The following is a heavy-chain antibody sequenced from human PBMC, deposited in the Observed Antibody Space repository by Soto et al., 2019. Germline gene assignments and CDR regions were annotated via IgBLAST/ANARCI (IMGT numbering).Heavy chain of an antibody. CDR1: GFPFSHYW. CDR2: INPAGTIT. V-gene: IGHV3-74*01. J-gene: IGHJ5*02. CDR3: TSDTFGLRDT. Sequence: SLILSCAASGFPFSHYWMHWVRQTPGKGLVWVSRINPAGTITNYADSVEGRFTISRDNADSALFLQMNSLSAEDTAIYYCTSDTFGLRDTWGQGTLVTVSS. D-gene: IGHD3-16*01.